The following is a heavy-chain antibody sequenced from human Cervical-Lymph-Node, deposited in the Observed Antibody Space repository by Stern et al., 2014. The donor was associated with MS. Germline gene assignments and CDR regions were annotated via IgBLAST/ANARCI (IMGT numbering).Heavy chain of an antibody. D-gene: IGHD6-13*01. CDR1: GYSFTKYW. V-gene: IGHV5-51*01. J-gene: IGHJ6*02. Sequence: EVQLVESGAEVKKPGESLKISCKGSGYSFTKYWIGWVRQMPGKVLEWMGVIYPGDSDTRYSPSFQGRVTISADKSISTAYLQWSSLKASDTAMYYCARHRQQTLYGMDVWGQGTTVTVSS. CDR3: ARHRQQTLYGMDV. CDR2: IYPGDSDT.